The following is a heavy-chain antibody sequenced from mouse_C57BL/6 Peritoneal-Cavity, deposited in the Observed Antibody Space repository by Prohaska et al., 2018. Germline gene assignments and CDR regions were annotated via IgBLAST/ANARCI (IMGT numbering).Heavy chain of an antibody. Sequence: QVQLQQPGAELVKPGASVKVSCKASGYTFTSYWMHWVTQRPGQGLECIGRFLPSDRDTNYNQKFKGKATLTVDKSSSTAYMQLSSLTSEDSAVYYCAIAYYSNYVYFDYWGQGTTLTVSS. CDR3: AIAYYSNYVYFDY. CDR1: GYTFTSYW. J-gene: IGHJ2*01. V-gene: IGHV1-74*01. D-gene: IGHD2-5*01. CDR2: FLPSDRDT.